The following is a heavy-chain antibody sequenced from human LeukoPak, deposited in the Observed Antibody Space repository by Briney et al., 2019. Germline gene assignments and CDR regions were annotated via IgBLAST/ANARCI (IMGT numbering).Heavy chain of an antibody. J-gene: IGHJ4*02. CDR1: GFTLSRYS. CDR2: ISSSSSYI. CDR3: ARYASTRYGDSDY. V-gene: IGHV3-21*01. D-gene: IGHD4-17*01. Sequence: KSGGPLRLSCAASGFTLSRYSMHGLPQAPGRGREWLSSISSSSSYIYYADSVKGRFTISRDNAKNSLYLQMNSLRAEDTAVYYCARYASTRYGDSDYWGQGTLVTVSS.